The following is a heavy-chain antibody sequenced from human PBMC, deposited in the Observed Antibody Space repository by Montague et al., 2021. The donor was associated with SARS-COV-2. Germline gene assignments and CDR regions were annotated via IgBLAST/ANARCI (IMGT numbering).Heavy chain of an antibody. CDR1: GGSISSYY. CDR2: IYYSGST. J-gene: IGHJ3*02. CDR3: AREVRYYYDSSGPWAFDI. D-gene: IGHD3-22*01. V-gene: IGHV4-59*01. Sequence: SETLSLTCTVSGGSISSYYWSWIRQPPGKGLEWIGYIYYSGSTNYNPSLKSRVTISVDTSKNQFSLKLSSVTAADAAVYYCAREVRYYYDSSGPWAFDIWGQGTMVTVSS.